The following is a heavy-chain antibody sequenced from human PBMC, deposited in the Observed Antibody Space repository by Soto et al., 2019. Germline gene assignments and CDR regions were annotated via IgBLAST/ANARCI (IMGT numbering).Heavy chain of an antibody. Sequence: GESLKISCAASGFTFSSYGMHWVRQAPGKGLEWVAVIWYDGSNKYYADSVKGRFTISRDNSKNTLYLQMNSLRAEDTAVYYCARDNLEQRAFDIWGQGTMVTVSS. D-gene: IGHD3-3*01. CDR1: GFTFSSYG. J-gene: IGHJ3*02. CDR3: ARDNLEQRAFDI. CDR2: IWYDGSNK. V-gene: IGHV3-33*01.